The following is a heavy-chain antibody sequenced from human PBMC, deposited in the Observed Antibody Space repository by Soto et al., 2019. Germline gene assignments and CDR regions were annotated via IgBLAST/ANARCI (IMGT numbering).Heavy chain of an antibody. V-gene: IGHV3-30-3*01. CDR1: GYTFSHYW. Sequence: GSLRLSCAASGYTFSHYWMHWVRQAPGKGLVWVAVTSSNEGTKFYADSVKGRFTISRDNSKNTLFLHMNSLRLEDTGIYYCAREVVTTQWYFDNWGQGILVTVS. CDR3: AREVVTTQWYFDN. CDR2: TSSNEGTK. J-gene: IGHJ4*02. D-gene: IGHD1-1*01.